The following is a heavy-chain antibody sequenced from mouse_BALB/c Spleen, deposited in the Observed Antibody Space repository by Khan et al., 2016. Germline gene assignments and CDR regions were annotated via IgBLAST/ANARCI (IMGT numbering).Heavy chain of an antibody. J-gene: IGHJ4*01. D-gene: IGHD1-1*01. CDR2: ISYSGST. Sequence: EVQLQESGPGLVKPSQSLSLTCTVTGYSITSDYAWNWIRQFPGNRMEWMGYISYSGSTSYNPSLKSRISITRDTSQTQFFLQFTSVTSEDTATYYCARSVYGYRDARDDWGQGTSVTVSS. CDR3: ARSVYGYRDARDD. V-gene: IGHV3-2*02. CDR1: GYSITSDYA.